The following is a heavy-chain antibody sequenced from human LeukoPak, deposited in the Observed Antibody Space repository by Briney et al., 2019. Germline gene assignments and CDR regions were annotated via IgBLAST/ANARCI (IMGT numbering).Heavy chain of an antibody. Sequence: GESLKISCKGSGYSFTTYWIGWVRQMPGRGLEWMGIMNPGDSDTRYNPSFQGHITISADKSFTTAYLQWSSLKASDTAMYYCATPTEYSSGWFLWGQGTLVTVSS. J-gene: IGHJ4*02. CDR1: GYSFTTYW. V-gene: IGHV5-51*01. CDR2: MNPGDSDT. D-gene: IGHD6-19*01. CDR3: ATPTEYSSGWFL.